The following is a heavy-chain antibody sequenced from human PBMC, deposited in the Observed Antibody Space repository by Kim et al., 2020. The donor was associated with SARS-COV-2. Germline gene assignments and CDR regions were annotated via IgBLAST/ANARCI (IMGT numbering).Heavy chain of an antibody. V-gene: IGHV1-69*13. Sequence: SVKVSCKASGGTFSSYAISWVRQAPGQGLEWMGGIIPIFGTANYAQKFQGRVTITADESTSTAYMELSSLRSEDTAVYYCASFLPTRYSSGWWGLFDYWGQGTLVTVSS. CDR1: GGTFSSYA. D-gene: IGHD6-19*01. CDR2: IIPIFGTA. CDR3: ASFLPTRYSSGWWGLFDY. J-gene: IGHJ4*02.